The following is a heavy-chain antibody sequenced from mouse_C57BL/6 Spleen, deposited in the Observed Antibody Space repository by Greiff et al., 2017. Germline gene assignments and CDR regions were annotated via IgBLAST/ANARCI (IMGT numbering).Heavy chain of an antibody. V-gene: IGHV6-3*01. J-gene: IGHJ2*01. CDR2: IRLKSDNYAT. CDR3: TASYYYGSSFYFDY. Sequence: EVKLMESGGGLVQPGGSMKLSCVASGFTFSNYWMNWVRQSPEKGLEWVAQIRLKSDNYATHYAESVKGRFTISRDDSKSSVYLQMNNLRAEDTGIYYCTASYYYGSSFYFDYWGQGTTLTVSA. D-gene: IGHD1-1*01. CDR1: GFTFSNYW.